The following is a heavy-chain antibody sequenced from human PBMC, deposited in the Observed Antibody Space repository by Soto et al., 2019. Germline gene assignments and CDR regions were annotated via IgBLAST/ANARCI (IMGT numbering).Heavy chain of an antibody. D-gene: IGHD2-2*01. CDR1: GFTFSSYA. CDR2: ISGSGGST. V-gene: IGHV3-23*01. J-gene: IGHJ4*02. CDR3: AKQSALLPAAMKVDY. Sequence: GGSLRLSCVASGFTFSSYAMSWVRQAPGKGLEWVSGISGSGGSTSYADSVKGRFTISRDNSKNTLYLQMNTLRVEDTAVYYCAKQSALLPAAMKVDYWGQGTLVTVSS.